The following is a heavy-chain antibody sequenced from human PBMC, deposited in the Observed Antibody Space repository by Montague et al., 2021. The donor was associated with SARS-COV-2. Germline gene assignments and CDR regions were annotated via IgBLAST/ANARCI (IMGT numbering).Heavy chain of an antibody. Sequence: TLSLTCTVSGGSISSGSYYWIWIRQPAGKGLEWIGRIYTSGSTNYNPSLKSRVTISVDTSKNQFSLKLSSVTAADTAVYYCARDPLYYYDSSGLLLDWYFDLWGRGTLVTVSS. CDR2: IYTSGST. V-gene: IGHV4-61*02. CDR1: GGSISSGSYY. D-gene: IGHD3-22*01. J-gene: IGHJ2*01. CDR3: ARDPLYYYDSSGLLLDWYFDL.